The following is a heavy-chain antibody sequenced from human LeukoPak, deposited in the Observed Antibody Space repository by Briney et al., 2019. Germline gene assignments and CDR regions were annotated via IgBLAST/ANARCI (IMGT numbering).Heavy chain of an antibody. CDR1: GYTFTSYY. CDR3: ARVHLHYYDSSGHEYFQH. V-gene: IGHV1-46*01. CDR2: INPSGGST. D-gene: IGHD3-22*01. J-gene: IGHJ1*01. Sequence: ASVKVSCKASGYTFTSYYMHWVRQAPGQGLEWMGIINPSGGSTSYAQKFQGRVTMTRDTSTSTVYMELSSLRSEDTAVYYCARVHLHYYDSSGHEYFQHWGQGTLVTVSS.